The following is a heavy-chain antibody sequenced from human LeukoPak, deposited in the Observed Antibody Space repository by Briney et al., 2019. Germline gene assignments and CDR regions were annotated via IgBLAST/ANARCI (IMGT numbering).Heavy chain of an antibody. D-gene: IGHD1-26*01. CDR2: ISSSSSYI. Sequence: PGGSLRLSCAASGFTFSSYEMNWIRQAPGKGLEWVSSISSSSSYIYYADPVRGRFTISRDNSKNTLYLQMSSLRGEDTAVYYCARDAFGGSYVFDCWGQGTLVTVSS. J-gene: IGHJ4*02. V-gene: IGHV3-21*01. CDR3: ARDAFGGSYVFDC. CDR1: GFTFSSYE.